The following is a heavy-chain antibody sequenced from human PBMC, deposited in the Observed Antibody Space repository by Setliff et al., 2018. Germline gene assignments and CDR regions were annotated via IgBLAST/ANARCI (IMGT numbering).Heavy chain of an antibody. V-gene: IGHV4-61*10. CDR2: INRRGST. D-gene: IGHD2-2*01. CDR1: GGSVNSGYDN. Sequence: PSETLSLTCTVSGGSVNSGYDNWNWLRQPAGKGLEWIGHINRRGSTNFTPSLKSRVTISVDTSKNQFSLKLSSVTAEDTAVYYCARSETCHSTHCSPYDYWGQGTPVTVSS. J-gene: IGHJ4*02. CDR3: ARSETCHSTHCSPYDY.